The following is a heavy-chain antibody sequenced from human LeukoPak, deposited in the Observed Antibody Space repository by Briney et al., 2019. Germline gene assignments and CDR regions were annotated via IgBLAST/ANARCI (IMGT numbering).Heavy chain of an antibody. CDR2: IYSGGTT. V-gene: IGHV3-66*01. Sequence: LPGGSLRLSCVVSGFTVSRNHMSWVRQAPGKGLEWVSVIYSGGTTYYADSVKGRITISRDNSKNTLYLQMNSLRVEDTAVYYCARGRPAHYWGQGTLVTVSS. CDR3: ARGRPAHY. J-gene: IGHJ4*02. CDR1: GFTVSRNH. D-gene: IGHD2-2*01.